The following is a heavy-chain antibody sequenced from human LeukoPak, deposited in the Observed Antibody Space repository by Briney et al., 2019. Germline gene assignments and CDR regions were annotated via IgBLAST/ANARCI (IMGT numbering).Heavy chain of an antibody. CDR2: IHHSGST. D-gene: IGHD2-2*01. CDR1: DYSIGSAYY. CDR3: ARDRLGTYCSSTNCYYYGMDV. J-gene: IGHJ6*04. Sequence: SETLSLTCVVSDYSIGSAYYWGWIRQPPGKGLEWIGSIHHSGSTYYNPSLKSRVTISVDTSKNHFSLKLSAVTAADTAVYYCARDRLGTYCSSTNCYYYGMDVWGKGTTVTVSS. V-gene: IGHV4-38-2*02.